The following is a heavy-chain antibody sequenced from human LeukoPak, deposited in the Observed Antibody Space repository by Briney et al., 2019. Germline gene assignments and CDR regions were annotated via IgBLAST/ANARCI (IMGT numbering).Heavy chain of an antibody. CDR3: ARAVGPFDF. J-gene: IGHJ3*01. Sequence: GGSLRLTCAASGFTFSTYGMHWVRQAPGKGLEWVAVIWHDGSIKYYADSVKGRFTISRDNSKNTLYLQMNSLRAEDTAVYYCARAVGPFDFWGPGTIVIVSS. CDR1: GFTFSTYG. V-gene: IGHV3-33*01. CDR2: IWHDGSIK.